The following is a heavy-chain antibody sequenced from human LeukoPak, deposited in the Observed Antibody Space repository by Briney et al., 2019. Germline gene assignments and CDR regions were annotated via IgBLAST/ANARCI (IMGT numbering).Heavy chain of an antibody. D-gene: IGHD3-22*01. Sequence: ASVKVSCKASGYTLTSYAITWVRQAPGQGLEWMGIINPSGGNTNYAQKFQGRVTMTRDMSTSTVYMELSSLRSDDTAVYYCARDTYYDSSGSDYWGQGTLVTVSS. CDR1: GYTLTSYA. J-gene: IGHJ4*02. CDR3: ARDTYYDSSGSDY. V-gene: IGHV1-46*01. CDR2: INPSGGNT.